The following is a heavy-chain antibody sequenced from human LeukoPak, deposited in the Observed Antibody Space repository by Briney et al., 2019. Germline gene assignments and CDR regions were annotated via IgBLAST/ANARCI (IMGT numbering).Heavy chain of an antibody. J-gene: IGHJ4*02. CDR2: INHSGST. CDR1: GGSFSGYY. CDR3: ARGDGYSSGWYNSFDY. D-gene: IGHD6-19*01. Sequence: SETLSLTCAVYGGSFSGYYWSWIRQPPGKGLEWIGEINHSGSTNYNPSLKSRVTISVDTSKNQFSLKLSSVTAADTAVYYCARGDGYSSGWYNSFDYWGQGTLVTVSS. V-gene: IGHV4-34*01.